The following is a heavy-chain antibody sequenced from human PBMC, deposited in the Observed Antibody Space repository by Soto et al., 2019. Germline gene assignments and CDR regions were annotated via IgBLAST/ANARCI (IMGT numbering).Heavy chain of an antibody. CDR1: GGTFSSYT. Sequence: QVQLVQSGAEVKKPGSSVKVSCKASGGTFSSYTISWVRQAPGQGLEWMGRIIPILGIANHAQKFQGRVTITADKSTSTAYMQLSSLRSEDTAVYYCARASCSCYYYYRMDVWGQGTTVTVSS. J-gene: IGHJ6*02. D-gene: IGHD6-13*01. CDR3: ARASCSCYYYYRMDV. CDR2: IIPILGIA. V-gene: IGHV1-69*02.